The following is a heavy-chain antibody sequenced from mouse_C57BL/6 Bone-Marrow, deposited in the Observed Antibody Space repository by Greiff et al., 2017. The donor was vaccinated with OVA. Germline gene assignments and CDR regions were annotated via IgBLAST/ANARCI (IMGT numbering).Heavy chain of an antibody. V-gene: IGHV5-4*03. CDR3: ARLLRYYYAMDY. Sequence: EVKLMESGGGLVKPGGSLKLSCAASGFTFSSYAMSWVRQTPEKRLEWVATISDGGSYTYYPDNVKGRFTISRDNAKNNLYLQMSHLKSEDTAMYYCARLLRYYYAMDYWGQGTSVTVSS. J-gene: IGHJ4*01. D-gene: IGHD1-1*01. CDR2: ISDGGSYT. CDR1: GFTFSSYA.